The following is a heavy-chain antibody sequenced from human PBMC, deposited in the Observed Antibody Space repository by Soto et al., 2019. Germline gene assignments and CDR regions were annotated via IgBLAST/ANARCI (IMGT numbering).Heavy chain of an antibody. CDR2: IDWDDDK. J-gene: IGHJ6*02. Sequence: ASGPTLVNPTQTLTLTCTFSGFSLSTSGMCVSWIRQPPGKALEWLARIDWDDDKYYSTSLKTRLTISKDTSKNQVVLTMTNMDPVDTATYYCARIPPPQYSYGYSGMDVWGQGTTVTVSS. V-gene: IGHV2-70*11. D-gene: IGHD5-18*01. CDR3: ARIPPPQYSYGYSGMDV. CDR1: GFSLSTSGMC.